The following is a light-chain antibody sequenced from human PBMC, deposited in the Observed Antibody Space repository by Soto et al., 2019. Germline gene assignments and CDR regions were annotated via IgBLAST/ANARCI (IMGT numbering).Light chain of an antibody. J-gene: IGKJ1*01. Sequence: DIQMTQSPSSLSASVGDRVTITCRASQSIRTYLNWYQQKPGKAPKVLIYAASTLESGVPSRFRGSGSGTDFTLTISSLQPEDFATYYCQQSDSPPRTFGQGTKVEIK. V-gene: IGKV1-39*01. CDR1: QSIRTY. CDR2: AAS. CDR3: QQSDSPPRT.